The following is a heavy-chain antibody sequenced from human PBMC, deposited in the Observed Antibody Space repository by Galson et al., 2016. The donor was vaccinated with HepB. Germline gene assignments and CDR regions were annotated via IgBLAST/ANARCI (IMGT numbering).Heavy chain of an antibody. CDR2: IHHTGRT. Sequence: SETLSLTCAVYGGSFTDYSWSWIRQPPGKGLEWIGQIHHTGRTYYNSSLNSRATISIDTSNNQISLKMTYVTAADTGVYFCARGLRPQMPKIPVRTLRNWFDPWGQGTLVTVSP. J-gene: IGHJ5*02. CDR3: ARGLRPQMPKIPVRTLRNWFDP. CDR1: GGSFTDYS. V-gene: IGHV4-34*01. D-gene: IGHD4-11*01.